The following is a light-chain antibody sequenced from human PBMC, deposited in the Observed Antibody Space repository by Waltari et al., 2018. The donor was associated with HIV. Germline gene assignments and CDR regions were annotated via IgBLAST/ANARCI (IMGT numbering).Light chain of an antibody. Sequence: SYELTQPPSVSVSPGQTASITCSGDKLGTKYACWYQQKPGQSPLLVIYQDNKRPSGIPERISGSNSGNTATLTISGTQAMDEADYYCQAWDSSTVVFGGGTKLTVL. CDR3: QAWDSSTVV. V-gene: IGLV3-1*01. CDR1: KLGTKY. J-gene: IGLJ2*01. CDR2: QDN.